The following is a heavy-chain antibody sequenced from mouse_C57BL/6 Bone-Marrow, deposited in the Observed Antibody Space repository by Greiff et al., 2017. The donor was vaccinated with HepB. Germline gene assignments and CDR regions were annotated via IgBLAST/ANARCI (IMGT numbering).Heavy chain of an antibody. Sequence: VKVVESGPGLVAPSQRLSITCTVSGFSLTSYGVDWVRQSPGKGLEWLGVIWGVGSTNYNSALKSRLSISKDNSKSQVFLKMNSLQTDDTAMYYCARGTVCAMDYWGQGTSVTVSS. CDR2: IWGVGST. CDR3: ARGTVCAMDY. CDR1: GFSLTSYG. J-gene: IGHJ4*01. D-gene: IGHD3-3*01. V-gene: IGHV2-6*01.